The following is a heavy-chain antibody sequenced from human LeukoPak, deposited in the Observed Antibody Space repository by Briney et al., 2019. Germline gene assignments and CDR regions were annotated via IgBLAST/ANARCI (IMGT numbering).Heavy chain of an antibody. V-gene: IGHV1-46*01. Sequence: ASVKVSCKASGYSFTNYKIHWLRQAPGQGLQWMGIIDPSGPSVTYAQIFQGRLIVTRDTSTSTVYMQLSSLRSEDTAMYYCARATSPIVYDWNSWGQGTLVTVSS. CDR2: IDPSGPSV. CDR3: ARATSPIVYDWNS. CDR1: GYSFTNYK. D-gene: IGHD5/OR15-5a*01. J-gene: IGHJ4*02.